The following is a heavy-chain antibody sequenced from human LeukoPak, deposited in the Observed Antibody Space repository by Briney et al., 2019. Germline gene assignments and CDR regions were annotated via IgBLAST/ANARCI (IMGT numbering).Heavy chain of an antibody. CDR2: INPNSGGT. CDR3: AREGFDWLSYYFDY. V-gene: IGHV1-2*02. J-gene: IGHJ4*02. Sequence: ASVKVSCKASGYTFTGYYMHWVRQAPRQGLEWMGWINPNSGGTNYAQKFQGRVTMTRDTSISTAYMELSRLRSDDTAVYYCAREGFDWLSYYFDYWGQGTLVTVSS. D-gene: IGHD3-9*01. CDR1: GYTFTGYY.